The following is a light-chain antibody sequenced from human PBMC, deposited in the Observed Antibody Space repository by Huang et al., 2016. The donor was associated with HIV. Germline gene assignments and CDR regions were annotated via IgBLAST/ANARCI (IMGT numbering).Light chain of an antibody. CDR1: QGIKND. V-gene: IGKV1-27*01. Sequence: DIQMTQSPSSLSASVGDRVTSTCRASQGIKNDLAWYQQKPGAVPKLLIYAASTLQSGVPARFSGSGSETDFILTISGLQPEDVATYYCQKYDSAPLTFGGGTKVEIK. J-gene: IGKJ4*01. CDR3: QKYDSAPLT. CDR2: AAS.